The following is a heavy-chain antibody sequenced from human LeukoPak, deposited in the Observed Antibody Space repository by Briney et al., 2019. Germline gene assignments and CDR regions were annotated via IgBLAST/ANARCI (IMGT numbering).Heavy chain of an antibody. D-gene: IGHD3-22*01. V-gene: IGHV3-21*04. CDR1: GFTFSSYS. CDR3: ARAKFRADSSGYYAGFDY. CDR2: ISSSSSYI. Sequence: PGGSLRLSCAASGFTFSSYSMNWVRQAPGKGLEWVSSISSSSSYIYYADSVKGRFTISRDNAKNSLYLQMNSLRAEDTAVYYCARAKFRADSSGYYAGFDYWGQGTLVTVSS. J-gene: IGHJ4*02.